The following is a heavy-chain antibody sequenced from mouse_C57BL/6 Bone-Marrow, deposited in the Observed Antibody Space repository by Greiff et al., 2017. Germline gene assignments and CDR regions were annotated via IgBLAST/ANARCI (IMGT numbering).Heavy chain of an antibody. D-gene: IGHD1-1*01. CDR3: ARKRKITTVVFDY. J-gene: IGHJ2*01. Sequence: QVQLQQPGAELVKPGASVKLSCKASGYTFTSYWMHWVKQRPGQGLEWIGMINPNSGSTNYNEKFKSKATLTVGKSSSTACMQLSSLTSEDSAVSYYARKRKITTVVFDYWGQGTTLTVSS. V-gene: IGHV1-64*01. CDR2: INPNSGST. CDR1: GYTFTSYW.